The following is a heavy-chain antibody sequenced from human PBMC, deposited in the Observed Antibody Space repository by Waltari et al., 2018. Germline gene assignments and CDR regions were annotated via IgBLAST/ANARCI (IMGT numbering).Heavy chain of an antibody. CDR3: ARGFTLILGP. Sequence: EMQLVESEGGLVQPGGSLTLSCTASGFDVNRKYMSWVRQAPGKGPEWVSVLYSDGMTLYADSAKCRFTISRHDSKNTLYLQLNSLTPDDTAVYYCARGFTLILGPWGQGALVTVSS. J-gene: IGHJ5*02. D-gene: IGHD3-16*01. CDR2: LYSDGMT. CDR1: GFDVNRKY. V-gene: IGHV3-53*04.